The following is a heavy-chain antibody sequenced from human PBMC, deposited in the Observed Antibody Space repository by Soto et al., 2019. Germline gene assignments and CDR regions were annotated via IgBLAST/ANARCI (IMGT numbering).Heavy chain of an antibody. V-gene: IGHV3-9*01. CDR2: ISWNSGSI. CDR1: GFTFDDYA. J-gene: IGHJ4*02. Sequence: PGGSLRLSCAASGFTFDDYAMHWFRQAPGKGLEWVSGISWNSGSIGYADSVKGRFTISRDNAKNSLYLQMNSLRAEDTALYYCAKDMVQLGSTRGEFDYWGQGTLVTVSS. D-gene: IGHD1-1*01. CDR3: AKDMVQLGSTRGEFDY.